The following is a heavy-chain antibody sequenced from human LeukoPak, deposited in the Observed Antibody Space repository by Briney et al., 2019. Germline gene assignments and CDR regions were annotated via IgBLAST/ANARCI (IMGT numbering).Heavy chain of an antibody. J-gene: IGHJ4*02. CDR1: GXSINSYY. V-gene: IGHV4-59*01. CDR3: ARHWGAAAARD. Sequence: SETLSLTCTVSGXSINSYYWSWIRQPPGKGLEWIGYIYYSGSTNYNPSLKSLVTISVDTSKNQVSLKLNSVTAADTAVYYCARHWGAAAARDWGQGTLVTVSS. D-gene: IGHD6-13*01. CDR2: IYYSGST.